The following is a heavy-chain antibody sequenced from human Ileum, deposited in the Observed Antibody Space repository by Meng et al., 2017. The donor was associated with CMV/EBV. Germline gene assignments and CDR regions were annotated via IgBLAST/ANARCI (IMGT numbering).Heavy chain of an antibody. Sequence: SETLSLTCAVHGGSFTNYYWSWLRQAPGKGLEWIGEITHAGVTNYNPSLKSRVTMSLDTSDIHFSLRLTSVTAADTAVCYGATGGVDPSQCCMDVWGQGTTVTVSS. CDR1: GGSFTNYY. CDR3: ATGGVDPSQCCMDV. J-gene: IGHJ6*02. V-gene: IGHV4-34*01. D-gene: IGHD5-12*01. CDR2: ITHAGVT.